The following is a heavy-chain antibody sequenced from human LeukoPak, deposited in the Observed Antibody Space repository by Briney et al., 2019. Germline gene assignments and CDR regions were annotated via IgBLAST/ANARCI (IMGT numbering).Heavy chain of an antibody. CDR2: IYYSGST. CDR3: AREGLQGNY. D-gene: IGHD2-15*01. Sequence: SETLSLTCTVSGGSISSSSYYWGWIRQPPGKGLEWIGYIYYSGSTYYNPSLKSRVTISVDTSKNQFSLKLSSVTAADTAVYYCAREGLQGNYWGQGTLVTVSS. J-gene: IGHJ4*02. CDR1: GGSISSSSYY. V-gene: IGHV4-39*07.